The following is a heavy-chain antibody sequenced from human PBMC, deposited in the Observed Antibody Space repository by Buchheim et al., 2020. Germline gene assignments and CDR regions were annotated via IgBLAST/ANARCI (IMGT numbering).Heavy chain of an antibody. J-gene: IGHJ4*02. CDR3: ASREPFDY. D-gene: IGHD1-14*01. CDR2: ISYDGSNK. Sequence: QVQLVESGGGVVQPGRSLRLSCAASGFTFSSYAMHWVRQAPGKGLEWVAVISYDGSNKYYADSVKGRFTISRDNSKNTLYLQMNSLRAEDTAVYYCASREPFDYWGQGTL. CDR1: GFTFSSYA. V-gene: IGHV3-30-3*01.